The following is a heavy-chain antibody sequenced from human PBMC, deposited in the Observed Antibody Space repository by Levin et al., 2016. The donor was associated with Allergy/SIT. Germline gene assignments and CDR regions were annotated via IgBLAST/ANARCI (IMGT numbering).Heavy chain of an antibody. V-gene: IGHV1-3*01. J-gene: IGHJ6*02. CDR2: INAGNGNT. Sequence: WVRQAPGQRLEWMGWINAGNGNTKYSQKFQGRVTITRDTSASTAYMELSSLRSEDTAVYYCARGPVAGTPYYGMDVWGQGTTVTVSS. D-gene: IGHD6-19*01. CDR3: ARGPVAGTPYYGMDV.